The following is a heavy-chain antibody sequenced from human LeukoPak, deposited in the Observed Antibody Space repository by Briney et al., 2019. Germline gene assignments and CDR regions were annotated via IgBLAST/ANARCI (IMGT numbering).Heavy chain of an antibody. Sequence: GGSLRLSCAASGFTFSSYAMSWVRQAPGKGLEWVSAISGSGGSTYYADSVKGRFTISRENGKNSLYLQMNSLRAGDTAVYYCARGGIRGVTWNWLDPWGQGTLVTVSS. CDR3: ARGGIRGVTWNWLDP. D-gene: IGHD3-10*01. CDR1: GFTFSSYA. V-gene: IGHV3-23*01. J-gene: IGHJ5*02. CDR2: ISGSGGST.